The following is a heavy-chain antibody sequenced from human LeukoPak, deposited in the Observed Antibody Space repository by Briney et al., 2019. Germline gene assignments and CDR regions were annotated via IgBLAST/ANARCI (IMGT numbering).Heavy chain of an antibody. V-gene: IGHV1-2*02. CDR1: GYTFTGYY. Sequence: GASVKVSCKASGYTFTGYYMHWVRQAPGEGLEWMGWINPNSGGTKYAQKFQGRVTMTTDTSTSTAYMELRSLRSDDTAVYYCASESSGRMDDAFDIWGQGTMVTVSS. CDR3: ASESSGRMDDAFDI. D-gene: IGHD6-19*01. CDR2: INPNSGGT. J-gene: IGHJ3*02.